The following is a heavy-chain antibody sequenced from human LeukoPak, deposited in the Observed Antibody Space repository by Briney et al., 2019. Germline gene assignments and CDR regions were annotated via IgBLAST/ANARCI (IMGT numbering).Heavy chain of an antibody. CDR1: GGSVNNNY. Sequence: SETLSLTCAVSGGSVNNNYWSWIRQPPGKGLEWIGYIYYNGGTNYNPSLKSRVAISLDTSNNQFSLKLSSVTAADTAVYYCARDRWFDPWGQGTLVTVSS. V-gene: IGHV4-59*02. CDR2: IYYNGGT. CDR3: ARDRWFDP. J-gene: IGHJ5*02.